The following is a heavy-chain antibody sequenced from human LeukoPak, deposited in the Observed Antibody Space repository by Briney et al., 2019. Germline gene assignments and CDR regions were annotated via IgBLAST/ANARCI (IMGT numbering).Heavy chain of an antibody. V-gene: IGHV4-31*03. CDR3: ARVQFTEWLPFDY. Sequence: KASETLSLTCTVSGGSISSGDYYWSWTRQHPGKGLEWIGSIYYSGSTYYNPSLKSRVSISVDTSKNQFSLKLSSATAADTAVYYCARVQFTEWLPFDYWGQGTLVTVSS. CDR1: GGSISSGDYY. CDR2: IYYSGST. J-gene: IGHJ4*02. D-gene: IGHD3-3*01.